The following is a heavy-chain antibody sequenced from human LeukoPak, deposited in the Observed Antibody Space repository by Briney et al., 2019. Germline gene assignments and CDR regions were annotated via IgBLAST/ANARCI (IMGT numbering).Heavy chain of an antibody. CDR3: AKARDGYNYGHY. Sequence: GGSLRLSCAASGFTFSSYGMHWVRQAPGKGLEWVALIWYDGSRKYYRGSVKDRFTISRDNSNNMLYLQMNSLRAEDTAVYYCAKARDGYNYGHYWGQGTLVTVSS. CDR2: IWYDGSRK. CDR1: GFTFSSYG. V-gene: IGHV3-33*06. J-gene: IGHJ4*02. D-gene: IGHD5-24*01.